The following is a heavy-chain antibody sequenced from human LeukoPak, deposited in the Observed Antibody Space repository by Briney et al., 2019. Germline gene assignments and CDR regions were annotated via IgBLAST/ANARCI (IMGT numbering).Heavy chain of an antibody. CDR1: GGSISGSNHY. V-gene: IGHV4-39*01. D-gene: IGHD4-17*01. CDR2: ISQSGST. CDR3: ARHSYGDYYFDY. Sequence: SETLSLTCTVSGGSISGSNHYWGWIRQPPGKGLECIGSISQSGSTYHNPSLKSRLTISVDTSKNQLSLKLNSVTAADTAVYYCARHSYGDYYFDYWGPGALVTVSS. J-gene: IGHJ4*02.